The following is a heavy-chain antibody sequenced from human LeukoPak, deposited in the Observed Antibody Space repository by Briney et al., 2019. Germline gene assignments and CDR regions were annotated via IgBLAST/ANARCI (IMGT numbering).Heavy chain of an antibody. J-gene: IGHJ4*02. CDR2: IKQDGSDK. CDR1: GFTFSSYW. Sequence: GGSLRLSCAASGFTFSSYWMHWVRQAPGRGLEWVASIKQDGSDKYYMDSVKGRFTISKDNAKNSLYLQMNSLRAQDTAVYYCARDKGPVTLDYWGQGTLVTVSS. CDR3: ARDKGPVTLDY. D-gene: IGHD4-23*01. V-gene: IGHV3-7*01.